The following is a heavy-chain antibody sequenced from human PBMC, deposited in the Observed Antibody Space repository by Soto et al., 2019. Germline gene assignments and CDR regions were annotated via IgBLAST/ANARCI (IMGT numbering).Heavy chain of an antibody. J-gene: IGHJ1*01. CDR1: GGTFSSYA. CDR3: ASRRFSVEYYDILTGYPSAEYFQH. Sequence: QVQLVQSGAEVKKPGSSVKVSCKASGGTFSSYAISWVRQATGQGLEWMGGIIPIFGTANYAQKFQGRVTITADKSTSTAYMELSSLRSEDTAVYYCASRRFSVEYYDILTGYPSAEYFQHWGQGTLVTVSS. CDR2: IIPIFGTA. V-gene: IGHV1-69*06. D-gene: IGHD3-9*01.